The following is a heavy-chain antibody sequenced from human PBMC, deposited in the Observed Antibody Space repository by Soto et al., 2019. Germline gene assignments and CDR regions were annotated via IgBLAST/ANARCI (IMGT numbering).Heavy chain of an antibody. CDR2: IYKSGNT. V-gene: IGHV4-30-4*01. CDR3: ARELGDYYFDF. J-gene: IGHJ4*01. Sequence: QVQLQESGPGVVKPSQTLSLTCSVSGGSITSGDYYWTWIRQPPGKGLEYIGYIYKSGNTYYNPSLRSRVSVSIDTSTNQFSLKLSSVTAGDTAVYYCARELGDYYFDFWGHGSLVIVSS. D-gene: IGHD3-3*01. CDR1: GGSITSGDYY.